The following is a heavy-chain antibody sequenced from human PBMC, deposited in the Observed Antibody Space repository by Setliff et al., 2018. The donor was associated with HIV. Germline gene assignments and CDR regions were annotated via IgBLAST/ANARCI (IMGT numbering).Heavy chain of an antibody. D-gene: IGHD3-10*02. CDR2: ISNDGSDK. J-gene: IGHJ4*02. Sequence: GSLRLSCAASGFTFSTSVMHWVRQTPGKGLEWVALISNDGSDKQYGDSVTGRFTISRDNAKNSLYLQMNSLRAEDTAMYYCARDKGPPPVVHLDYWGQGTLVTVSS. V-gene: IGHV3-30*07. CDR3: ARDKGPPPVVHLDY. CDR1: GFTFSTSV.